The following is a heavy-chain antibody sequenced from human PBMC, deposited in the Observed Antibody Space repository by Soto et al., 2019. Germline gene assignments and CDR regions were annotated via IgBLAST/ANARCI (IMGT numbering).Heavy chain of an antibody. CDR2: ISSSSSYT. Sequence: PGGSLRLSCAASGFTLSDYYMSWIRQAPGKGLEWVSYISSSSSYTNYADSVKGRFTISRDNAKNSLYLQMNSLRAEDTAVYYCARFYYDSSGYEYYFDYWGQGTLVTVSS. V-gene: IGHV3-11*06. J-gene: IGHJ4*02. CDR1: GFTLSDYY. CDR3: ARFYYDSSGYEYYFDY. D-gene: IGHD3-22*01.